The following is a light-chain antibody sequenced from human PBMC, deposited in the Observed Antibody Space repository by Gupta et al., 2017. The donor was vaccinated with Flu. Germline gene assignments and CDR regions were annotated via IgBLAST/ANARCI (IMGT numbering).Light chain of an antibody. CDR2: GTT. CDR1: KSINSAY. CDR3: QQYDSSPLT. Sequence: GTLFLSPGERATLSCRASKSINSAYLAWYQQKPGQAPRLLMHGTTSRITGSPDRYSGSGSGTDFALTISRLEPEDFAVYFCQQYDSSPLTFGPGTRVEIK. J-gene: IGKJ3*01. V-gene: IGKV3-20*01.